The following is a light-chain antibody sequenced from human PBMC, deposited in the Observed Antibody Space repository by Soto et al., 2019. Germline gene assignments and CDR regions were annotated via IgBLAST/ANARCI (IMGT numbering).Light chain of an antibody. J-gene: IGKJ1*01. CDR2: GAS. CDR1: QSVSSN. CDR3: QQYNDWPPWT. Sequence: EIVLTQSPGTLSLSPGERATLSCRTNQSVSSNYLAWYHQKPGQAPRLLIHGASTRATGIPAGFSGSGSGTEFILTISSLQSEDFAVYYCQQYNDWPPWTFGQGTKVDIK. V-gene: IGKV3D-15*01.